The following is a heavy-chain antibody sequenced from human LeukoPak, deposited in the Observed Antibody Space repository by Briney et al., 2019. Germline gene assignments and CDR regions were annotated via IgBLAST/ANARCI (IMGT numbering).Heavy chain of an antibody. D-gene: IGHD4-11*01. J-gene: IGHJ4*02. CDR3: AKEEYSNWYY. Sequence: GGSLRLSCAASGFTFSSYSMNWVRQAPGKGLEWVSFIRYDGSNRYYADSVKGRFTISRDNSKNTLYLQMNSLRAEDTAVYYCAKEEYSNWYYWGQGTLVTVSS. CDR2: IRYDGSNR. CDR1: GFTFSSYS. V-gene: IGHV3-30*02.